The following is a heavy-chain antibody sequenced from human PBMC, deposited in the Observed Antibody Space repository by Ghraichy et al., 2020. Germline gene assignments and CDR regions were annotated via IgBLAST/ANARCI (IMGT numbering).Heavy chain of an antibody. Sequence: SQTLSLTCAVYGGSFSGYYWSWIRQPPGKGLEWIGEINHSGSTNYNPSLKSRVTISVDTSKNQFSLKLSSVTAADTAVYYCARGTTYCSSTSCHRGAIYYYYYGMDVWGQGTTVTVSS. CDR3: ARGTTYCSSTSCHRGAIYYYYYGMDV. D-gene: IGHD2-2*02. CDR1: GGSFSGYY. CDR2: INHSGST. V-gene: IGHV4-34*01. J-gene: IGHJ6*02.